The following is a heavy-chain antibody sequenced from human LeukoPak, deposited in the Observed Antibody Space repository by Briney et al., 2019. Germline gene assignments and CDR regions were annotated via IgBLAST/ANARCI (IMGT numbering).Heavy chain of an antibody. CDR1: GFTFSDYY. V-gene: IGHV3-11*04. D-gene: IGHD6-13*01. CDR2: ISTTGTTI. Sequence: PGGSLRLSCAASGFTFSDYYMNWVRQAPGKGLEWVAYISTTGTTIYYADSVKGRFTISRDNAKNSLYLQMNRLRADDTAVYYCARDRPGYTSSWYSPFDYWGQGTLVTVSS. CDR3: ARDRPGYTSSWYSPFDY. J-gene: IGHJ4*02.